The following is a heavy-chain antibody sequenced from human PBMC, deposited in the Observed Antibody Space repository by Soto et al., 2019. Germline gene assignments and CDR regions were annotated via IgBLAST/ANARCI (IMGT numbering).Heavy chain of an antibody. Sequence: SVKVSCKASGGTFSSYAISWVRQAPGQGLEWMGGIIPIFGTANYAQKFQGRVTITADESTSTAYMELSSLRSEDTAVYYCARVGYCSGTSCYADNWAFDIWGQGTMVTVSS. CDR1: GGTFSSYA. J-gene: IGHJ3*02. CDR2: IIPIFGTA. CDR3: ARVGYCSGTSCYADNWAFDI. V-gene: IGHV1-69*13. D-gene: IGHD2-2*03.